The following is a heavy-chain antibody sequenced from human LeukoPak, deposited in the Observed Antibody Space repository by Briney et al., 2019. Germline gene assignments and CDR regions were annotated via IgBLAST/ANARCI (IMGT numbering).Heavy chain of an antibody. J-gene: IGHJ4*02. D-gene: IGHD6-13*01. V-gene: IGHV3-48*03. CDR1: GFTLGSYE. Sequence: GGSLRLSCAASGFTLGSYEMNWVRQAPGKGLEWVSYISSGGSTIYYADSVKGRFTISRDNSKNTLYLQMNSLRAEDTAVYYCAKDIDFIAAAVYWGQGTLVTVSS. CDR3: AKDIDFIAAAVY. CDR2: ISSGGSTI.